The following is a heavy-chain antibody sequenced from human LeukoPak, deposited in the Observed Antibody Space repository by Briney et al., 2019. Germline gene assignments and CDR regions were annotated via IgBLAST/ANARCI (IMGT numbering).Heavy chain of an antibody. Sequence: GASVKVSRKASGYTFTVYYMHWVRQAPGQGLEGGGRINPNSGGTNYAQKFQGRVTMTRDTSISTACMELSRLRSDDTAVYYCARPLTLGFEAFDIWGQGTTVTVSS. J-gene: IGHJ3*02. D-gene: IGHD3-9*01. CDR3: ARPLTLGFEAFDI. V-gene: IGHV1-2*02. CDR2: INPNSGGT. CDR1: GYTFTVYY.